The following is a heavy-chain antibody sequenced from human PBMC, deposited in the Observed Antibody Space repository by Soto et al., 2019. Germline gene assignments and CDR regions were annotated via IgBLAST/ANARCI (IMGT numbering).Heavy chain of an antibody. CDR3: ARDVDRTSHLNWFDP. CDR1: GFTFSSDW. D-gene: IGHD5-12*01. V-gene: IGHV3-74*01. CDR2: INTHGTTT. Sequence: GGSLRLSCAASGFTFSSDWLHWVRQAPGKGLVWVSRINTHGTTTNYADSVKGRFTISRDISKNTVYLQMDSLKVEDTAVYYCARDVDRTSHLNWFDPWGQGVMVTVSS. J-gene: IGHJ5*02.